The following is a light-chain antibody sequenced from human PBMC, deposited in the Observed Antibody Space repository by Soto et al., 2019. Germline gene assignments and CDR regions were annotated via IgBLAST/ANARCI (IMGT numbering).Light chain of an antibody. CDR2: VAS. Sequence: DIQMTQSPPSLSASVGDRVTITCRASQSINSYLNWYQQKPGKAPDLLIYVASSLQSGVQSRFSGSGSGTDFTLTISSLQTEDSATYYCQQSYSVPYTFGQGTKMEIK. V-gene: IGKV1-39*01. J-gene: IGKJ2*01. CDR1: QSINSY. CDR3: QQSYSVPYT.